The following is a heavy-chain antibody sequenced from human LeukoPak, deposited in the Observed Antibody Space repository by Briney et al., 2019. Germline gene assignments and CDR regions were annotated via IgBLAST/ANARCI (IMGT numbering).Heavy chain of an antibody. CDR3: AKEKVVTMIVARYYFDY. J-gene: IGHJ4*02. CDR2: ISGSGGST. Sequence: GGSLRLSCAASGFTFSSYAMSWVRQAPGKGLEWVSAISGSGGSTYYADSVKGRFTISRDNSKNTLYLQMNSLRAEDTAVYYCAKEKVVTMIVARYYFDYWGQGTLVTVSS. CDR1: GFTFSSYA. V-gene: IGHV3-23*01. D-gene: IGHD3-22*01.